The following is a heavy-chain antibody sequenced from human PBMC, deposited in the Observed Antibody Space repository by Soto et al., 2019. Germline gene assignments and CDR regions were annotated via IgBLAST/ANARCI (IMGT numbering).Heavy chain of an antibody. Sequence: GGSLRLSCAASGFTFDDYAMHWVRQAPGKGLEWVSGISWNSGSIGYADSVKGRFTISRDNAKNSLYLQMNSLRAEDTALYYCAKDIESDIVVVVAAFVNAFDIWGQGTMVTVSS. CDR3: AKDIESDIVVVVAAFVNAFDI. CDR2: ISWNSGSI. J-gene: IGHJ3*02. D-gene: IGHD2-15*01. CDR1: GFTFDDYA. V-gene: IGHV3-9*01.